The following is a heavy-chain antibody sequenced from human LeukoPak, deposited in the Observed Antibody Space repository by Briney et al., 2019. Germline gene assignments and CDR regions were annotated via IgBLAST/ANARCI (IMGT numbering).Heavy chain of an antibody. J-gene: IGHJ4*02. CDR3: ARRDFWSGWKPFGY. D-gene: IGHD3-3*01. V-gene: IGHV1-2*02. CDR1: GYTFAGYY. Sequence: ASVKVSCKASGYTFAGYYLHWVRQAPGQGLEWMGWINPNSGGTDHTQKFQGRVTMTRDTSINTAYMELSRLTSDDTAVYYCARRDFWSGWKPFGYWGQGTLVTVSS. CDR2: INPNSGGT.